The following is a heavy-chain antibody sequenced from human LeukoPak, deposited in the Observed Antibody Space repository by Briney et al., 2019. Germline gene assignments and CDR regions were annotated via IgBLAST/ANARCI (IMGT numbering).Heavy chain of an antibody. D-gene: IGHD3-3*01. V-gene: IGHV3-48*04. CDR3: ARDWLRFLEWPRYFDL. Sequence: GGSLRLSCAASGFTFSSYSMNWVRQAPGKGLEWVSYIGSSSSTIYYADSVKSRFTISRDNAKNSLYLQMNSLRAEDTAVYYCARDWLRFLEWPRYFDLWGRGTLVTVSS. CDR1: GFTFSSYS. J-gene: IGHJ2*01. CDR2: IGSSSSTI.